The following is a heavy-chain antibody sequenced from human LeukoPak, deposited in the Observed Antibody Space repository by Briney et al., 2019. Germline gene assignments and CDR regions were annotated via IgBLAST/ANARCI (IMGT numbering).Heavy chain of an antibody. CDR2: IYYSGST. CDR3: ARGTAMVNNITG. Sequence: SETLSLTCTVSGGSISSGGYYWSWIRQHPGKGLEWIGYIYYSGSTYYNPSLKSRVTISVDTSKNQFSLKLSSVTAADTAVYYCARGTAMVNNITGRGQGTLVTVSS. CDR1: GGSISSGGYY. V-gene: IGHV4-31*03. D-gene: IGHD5-18*01. J-gene: IGHJ4*02.